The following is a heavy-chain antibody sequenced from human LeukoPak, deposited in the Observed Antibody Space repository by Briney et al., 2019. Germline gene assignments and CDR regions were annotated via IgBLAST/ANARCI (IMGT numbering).Heavy chain of an antibody. V-gene: IGHV3-7*01. D-gene: IGHD3-10*01. Sequence: TGGSLRLSCAGSGFTFSTYWMTWVRQAPGKGLEWVANINQDGSEKYYVASVQGRFTISRDNAKNSLSLQMNSLRAEDTSVYYCAKEISMVRGVTSDYWGQGTLVTVSS. J-gene: IGHJ4*02. CDR1: GFTFSTYW. CDR3: AKEISMVRGVTSDY. CDR2: INQDGSEK.